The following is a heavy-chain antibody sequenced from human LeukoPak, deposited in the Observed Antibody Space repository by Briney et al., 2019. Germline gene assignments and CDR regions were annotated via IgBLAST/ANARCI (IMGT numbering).Heavy chain of an antibody. V-gene: IGHV1-2*02. D-gene: IGHD3-10*01. CDR1: GYTFTGYY. CDR3: ARGLYYYGSGSPLDY. CDR2: ITPNNGGT. Sequence: ASVKVSCKASGYTFTGYYLHWVRQAPGQGPEWMGWITPNNGGTKYAQKFQGRVTMTRDMSISTAYMELSRLGSDDTAVYYCARGLYYYGSGSPLDYWGQGTLITVSS. J-gene: IGHJ4*02.